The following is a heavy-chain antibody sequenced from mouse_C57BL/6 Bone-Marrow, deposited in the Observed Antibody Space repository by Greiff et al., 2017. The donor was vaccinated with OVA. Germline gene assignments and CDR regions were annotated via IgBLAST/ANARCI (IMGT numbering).Heavy chain of an antibody. V-gene: IGHV1-78*01. CDR3: AGSTMVTWFAD. Sequence: QVQLQQSDAELVKPGASVKLSCTASGYTFTDYTIHWVRQRPEQGLEWIGYIYPRDGSTKYNEKFKGKATLTADKSASTAYIQLNSLTSEDSAVYFCAGSTMVTWFADWGQGTLVTVSA. J-gene: IGHJ3*01. CDR1: GYTFTDYT. D-gene: IGHD2-2*01. CDR2: IYPRDGST.